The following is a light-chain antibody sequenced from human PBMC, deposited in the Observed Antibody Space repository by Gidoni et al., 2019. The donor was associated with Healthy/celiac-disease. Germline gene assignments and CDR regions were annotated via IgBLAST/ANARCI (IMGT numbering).Light chain of an antibody. CDR3: QHYSSLWT. CDR2: KAS. CDR1: QSISDW. V-gene: IGKV1-5*03. Sequence: DIQMTQSPSTLSASIGDRVPITCRASQSISDWLAWYQQKPGEAPKLLIYKASKLEGGVPSRFRGSGSGTEFTLTLSSLQPDVFATYYCQHYSSLWTFGQGTKVEIK. J-gene: IGKJ1*01.